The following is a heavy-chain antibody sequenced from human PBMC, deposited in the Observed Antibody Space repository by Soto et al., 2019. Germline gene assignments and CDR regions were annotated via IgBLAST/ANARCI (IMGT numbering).Heavy chain of an antibody. CDR3: ARGDYGTGGYPFPYFDY. V-gene: IGHV1-2*02. CDR2: INPGSGAT. J-gene: IGHJ4*02. D-gene: IGHD2-8*02. Sequence: HEHLVQSGAEVKRPGASLKVSCKASGYSFTGYYIHWVRQAPGQGLEWMGWINPGSGATNYAQNFQGRVTLTSYTSISTASMDLTSLTSDDTAVYYCARGDYGTGGYPFPYFDYWGQGTLVIVSS. CDR1: GYSFTGYY.